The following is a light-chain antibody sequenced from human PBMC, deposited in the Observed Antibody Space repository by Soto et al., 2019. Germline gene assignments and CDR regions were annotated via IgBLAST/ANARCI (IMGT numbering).Light chain of an antibody. V-gene: IGKV3-20*01. Sequence: EIVLTQSPGTLSMSAGERATLSCRASQSVSSSYLAWYQQKPGQAPRFLIYGASRRATGIPDRFSGSGSGTDFTLTISRLEPEDFAVYYCQQYASFLRTFGQGTKVEIK. CDR3: QQYASFLRT. CDR2: GAS. CDR1: QSVSSSY. J-gene: IGKJ1*01.